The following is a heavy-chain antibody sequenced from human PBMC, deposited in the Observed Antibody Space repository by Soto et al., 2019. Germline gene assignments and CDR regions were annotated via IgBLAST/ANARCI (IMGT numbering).Heavy chain of an antibody. J-gene: IGHJ4*02. Sequence: EVQLVESGGGLVKPGGSLRLSCEVSGFIFRDYSMNWVRQAPGKGLEWVAYIDNSGHYLFYAGPLKGRFTISRDNAKNSLFLQLRGLRADDTAVYFCVRGDYRDYWGQGTLVAVSS. V-gene: IGHV3-21*01. D-gene: IGHD4-4*01. CDR2: IDNSGHYL. CDR3: VRGDYRDY. CDR1: GFIFRDYS.